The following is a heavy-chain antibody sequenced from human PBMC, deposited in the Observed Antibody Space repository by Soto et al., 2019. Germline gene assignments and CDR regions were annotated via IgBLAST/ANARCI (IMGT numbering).Heavy chain of an antibody. CDR1: GCSISSSSYY. D-gene: IGHD6-13*01. CDR2: IYYSGST. V-gene: IGHV4-39*01. CDR3: ATYSSSWYXVY. J-gene: IGHJ4*02. Sequence: SETLSLTCTVSGCSISSSSYYWGWIRQPPGKGLEWIGSIYYSGSTYYNPSLKSRVTISVDTSKNQFSLKLSSVTAADTAVYYCATYSSSWYXVYWGQGTLVTVSS.